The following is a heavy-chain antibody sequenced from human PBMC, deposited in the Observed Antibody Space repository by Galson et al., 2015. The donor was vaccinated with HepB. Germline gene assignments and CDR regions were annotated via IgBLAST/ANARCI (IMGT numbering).Heavy chain of an antibody. Sequence: LRLSCAASGLIFSDAWMSWVRQAPGKGLEWVGRIKSKTDGGTTDYDALVTGRFTISRDDSKNTLYLQMNSLKTDDTAVYYCTTDEILSGDYYDNSGSSSFDYWGQGTLVTVSS. D-gene: IGHD3-22*01. CDR3: TTDEILSGDYYDNSGSSSFDY. CDR1: GLIFSDAW. V-gene: IGHV3-15*01. J-gene: IGHJ4*02. CDR2: IKSKTDGGTT.